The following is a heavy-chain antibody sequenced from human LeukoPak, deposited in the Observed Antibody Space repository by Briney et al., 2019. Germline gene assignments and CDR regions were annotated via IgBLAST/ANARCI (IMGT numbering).Heavy chain of an antibody. CDR1: GFSFSDYY. V-gene: IGHV3-23*01. CDR3: AKGMVRGVMGAFDI. CDR2: ISGSGGST. J-gene: IGHJ3*02. Sequence: PGGSLRLSCVASGFSFSDYYMSWIRQAPGKGLEWVSAISGSGGSTYYADSVKGRFTISRDNSKNTLYLQMNSLRAEDTAVYYCAKGMVRGVMGAFDIWGQGTMVTVSS. D-gene: IGHD3-10*01.